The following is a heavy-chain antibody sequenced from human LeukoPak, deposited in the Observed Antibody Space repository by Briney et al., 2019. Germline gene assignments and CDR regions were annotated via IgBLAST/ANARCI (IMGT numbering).Heavy chain of an antibody. D-gene: IGHD4-17*01. CDR2: IYTSGST. CDR1: GGSISSYY. J-gene: IGHJ3*02. V-gene: IGHV4-4*07. Sequence: SETLSLTCTVPGGSISSYYWSWIRQPAGKGLEWIGRIYTSGSTNYNPSLKSRVTMSVDTSKNQFSLKLSSVTAADTAVYYCAREKGLSTVTYDKAFDIWGQGTMVTVSS. CDR3: AREKGLSTVTYDKAFDI.